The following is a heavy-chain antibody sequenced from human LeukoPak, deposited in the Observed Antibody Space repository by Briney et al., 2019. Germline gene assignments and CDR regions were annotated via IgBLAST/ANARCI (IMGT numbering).Heavy chain of an antibody. Sequence: GGSLRLSCTASGFTFGDYAMSWFRQAPGKGLEWVGFIRSKAYGGTTEYAASVKGRFTISRDDSKSIAYLQMNSLKTEDTAVYYCTRDLYYDSSGYYYAPFDYWGQGTLVTVSS. D-gene: IGHD3-22*01. CDR3: TRDLYYDSSGYYYAPFDY. CDR2: IRSKAYGGTT. J-gene: IGHJ4*02. CDR1: GFTFGDYA. V-gene: IGHV3-49*03.